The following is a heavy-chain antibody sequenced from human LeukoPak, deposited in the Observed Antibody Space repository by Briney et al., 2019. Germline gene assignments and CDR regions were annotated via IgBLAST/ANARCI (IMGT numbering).Heavy chain of an antibody. Sequence: SQTLSLTCAISGDSVSSNSAAWNWIRQSPSRGLEWLGRTYYRSKWYNDYAVSVKSRITINPDTSKNQFSLQLNSVTAADTAVYYCARAHMITSYYYYYYMDVWGKGTTVTVSS. J-gene: IGHJ6*03. V-gene: IGHV6-1*01. D-gene: IGHD3-16*01. CDR2: TYYRSKWYN. CDR1: GDSVSSNSAA. CDR3: ARAHMITSYYYYYYMDV.